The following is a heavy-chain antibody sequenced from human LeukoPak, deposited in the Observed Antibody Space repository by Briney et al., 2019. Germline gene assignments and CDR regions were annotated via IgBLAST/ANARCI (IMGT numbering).Heavy chain of an antibody. Sequence: SETLSLTCTVSGGSVSSYSWSWIRQPAGKGLEWIGRVYTSGTTYYNPSLRSRVTVSVDTSKNQFSLKMTSVNAADTAVYYCATSGSGWSTKKDALEIWGQGTTVTVAS. V-gene: IGHV4-4*07. CDR3: ATSGSGWSTKKDALEI. D-gene: IGHD6-19*01. CDR2: VYTSGTT. CDR1: GGSVSSYS. J-gene: IGHJ3*02.